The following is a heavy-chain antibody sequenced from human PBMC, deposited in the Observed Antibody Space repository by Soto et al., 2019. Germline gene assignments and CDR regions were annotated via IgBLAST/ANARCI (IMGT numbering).Heavy chain of an antibody. V-gene: IGHV4-31*03. CDR3: ARTRYYYDSSGYYSEYYYYGMDV. CDR1: GGSISSGGYY. Sequence: QVQLQESGPGLVKPSQTLSLTCTVSGGSISSGGYYWSWIRQHPGKGLEWIGYIYYSGSTYYNPSLKSRVTISVDTSKNQSALKLSSVTAADTAVYYCARTRYYYDSSGYYSEYYYYGMDVWGQGTTVTVSS. J-gene: IGHJ6*02. D-gene: IGHD3-22*01. CDR2: IYYSGST.